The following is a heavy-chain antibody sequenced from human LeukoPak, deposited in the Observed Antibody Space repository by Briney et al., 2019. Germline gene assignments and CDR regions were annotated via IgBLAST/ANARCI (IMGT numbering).Heavy chain of an antibody. V-gene: IGHV4-39*07. CDR3: ARDSMITFGGTHYMDV. Sequence: SETLSLTCTVSGGSISSYYWGWIRQPPGKGLEWIGSIYYSGSTYYNPSLKSRVTVSVDTSKNQFSLKLSSVTAADTAVYYCARDSMITFGGTHYMDVWGKGTTVTISS. D-gene: IGHD3-16*01. CDR1: GGSISSYY. J-gene: IGHJ6*03. CDR2: IYYSGST.